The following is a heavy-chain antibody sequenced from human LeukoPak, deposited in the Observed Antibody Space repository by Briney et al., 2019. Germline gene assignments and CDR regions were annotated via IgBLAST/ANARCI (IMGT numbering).Heavy chain of an antibody. CDR1: GFTFSSYG. CDR3: ARDRAGDSGYDYYFDY. D-gene: IGHD5-12*01. J-gene: IGHJ4*02. Sequence: GGSLRLSCAASGFTFSSYGMHWVRQAPGKGLEWVAVISYDGSNKYYADSVKGRFTISRDNSKNTLYLQMNSLRAEDTAVYYCARDRAGDSGYDYYFDYWGQGTLVTVSS. CDR2: ISYDGSNK. V-gene: IGHV3-30*03.